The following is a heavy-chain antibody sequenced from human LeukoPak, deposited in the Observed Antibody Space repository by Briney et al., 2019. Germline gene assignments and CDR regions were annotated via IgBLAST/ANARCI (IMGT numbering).Heavy chain of an antibody. Sequence: GGSLRLSCAASGFTFSNYAMSCVSQGPGKGLEWVSAISDGASSTYYADSVKGRFTISRDNSKNTVYLQMNSLRAEDTAIYSSANYTVTPYAFVNWGQGTVVTVSS. CDR1: GFTFSNYA. V-gene: IGHV3-23*01. D-gene: IGHD4-17*01. CDR3: ANYTVTPYAFVN. J-gene: IGHJ4*01. CDR2: ISDGASST.